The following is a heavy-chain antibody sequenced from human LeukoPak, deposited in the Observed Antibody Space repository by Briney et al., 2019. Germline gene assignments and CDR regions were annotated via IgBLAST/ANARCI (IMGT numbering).Heavy chain of an antibody. Sequence: GSLRLSCAASGFTVSGNYMSWIRQPAGKGLEWIGRIYTSGNTNYNPSLNSRVTMSVDTSKNQFSLKLSSVTAADTAMYYCAREGGSGSGRGLDYWGQGTLVTVSS. D-gene: IGHD3-10*01. CDR2: IYTSGNT. CDR3: AREGGSGSGRGLDY. CDR1: GFTVSGNY. V-gene: IGHV4-4*07. J-gene: IGHJ4*02.